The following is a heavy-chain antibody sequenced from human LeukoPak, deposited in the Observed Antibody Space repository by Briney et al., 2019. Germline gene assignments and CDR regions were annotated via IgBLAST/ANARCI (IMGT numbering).Heavy chain of an antibody. CDR1: GGSFSGHY. CDR2: INHSGNT. D-gene: IGHD1-26*01. CDR3: ATMYSGSYFPFDS. V-gene: IGHV4-34*01. J-gene: IGHJ4*02. Sequence: SEALSLTCAVSGGSFSGHYCSWIRQPPGKGLEWIGEINHSGNTNYNPSLKSRVSISVDTTENQISLKLSSVTAADTAVYYCATMYSGSYFPFDSWGQGTLVTVSS.